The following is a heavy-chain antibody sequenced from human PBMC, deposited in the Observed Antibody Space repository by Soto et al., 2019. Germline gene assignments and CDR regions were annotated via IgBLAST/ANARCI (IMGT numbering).Heavy chain of an antibody. V-gene: IGHV3-21*06. D-gene: IGHD2-15*01. J-gene: IGHJ4*02. CDR3: ARESKDFYSNLDY. CDR2: ISSTTNYI. Sequence: GGSLRLSCAASGFTFTRYSMNWVRQAPGKGLEWVASISSTTNYIYYGESLKGRLTISIDNAKNSMYLQMNTLRAEHTAVYYCARESKDFYSNLDYWGQGTLVTVAS. CDR1: GFTFTRYS.